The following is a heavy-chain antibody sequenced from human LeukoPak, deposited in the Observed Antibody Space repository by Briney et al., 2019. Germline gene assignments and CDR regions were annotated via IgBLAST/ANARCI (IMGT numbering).Heavy chain of an antibody. Sequence: ASVKVSCKASGYTFTNYDINWVQQATGQGLEWMGWMNPNSGSTGYAQKFHDRVTITRNTSISTAYMELSSLRSEDTAVYYCAREIRDSSSVDYWGQGTLVTVS. CDR3: AREIRDSSSVDY. D-gene: IGHD6-6*01. J-gene: IGHJ4*02. CDR1: GYTFTNYD. CDR2: MNPNSGST. V-gene: IGHV1-8*03.